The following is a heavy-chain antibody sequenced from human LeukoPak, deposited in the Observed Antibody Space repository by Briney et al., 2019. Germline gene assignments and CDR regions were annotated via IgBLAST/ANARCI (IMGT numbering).Heavy chain of an antibody. CDR3: ARDVPDFWSGFDS. CDR2: ISGNDGAT. CDR1: GYPFYTYG. V-gene: IGHV1-18*01. D-gene: IGHD3-3*01. Sequence: ASVKVSCKASGYPFYTYGLSWVRQALGEGLEWMGQISGNDGATKYAKKFQGRVTMTTDTATSTAYMELTSLTSDDTAVYYCARDVPDFWSGFDSWGQGTLVTVSP. J-gene: IGHJ4*02.